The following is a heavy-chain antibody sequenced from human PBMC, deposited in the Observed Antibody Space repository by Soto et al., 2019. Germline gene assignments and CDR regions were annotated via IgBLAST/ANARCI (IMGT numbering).Heavy chain of an antibody. J-gene: IGHJ6*02. Sequence: GGSLRLSCAASGFTFSNAWMSWVRQAPGKGLEWVGRIKSKTDGGTTDYAAPVKGRFIISRDDSKNTLYLQMNSLKTEDTAVYYCTTEYDFWGGYGMDVWGQGTTVTVSS. CDR3: TTEYDFWGGYGMDV. CDR2: IKSKTDGGTT. V-gene: IGHV3-15*01. CDR1: GFTFSNAW. D-gene: IGHD3-3*01.